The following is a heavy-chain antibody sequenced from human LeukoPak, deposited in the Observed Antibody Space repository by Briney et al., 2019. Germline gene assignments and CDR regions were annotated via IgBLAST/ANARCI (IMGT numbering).Heavy chain of an antibody. CDR2: IYYSGST. D-gene: IGHD4-17*01. J-gene: IGHJ4*02. CDR3: ARALHDYGDSGFDY. Sequence: PSETLSLTCTVSGGSISSYYWSWIRQPPGKGLEWIGYIYYSGSTNYNPSLKSRVTISVDRSKNQFSLKLSSVTAADTAVYYCARALHDYGDSGFDYWGQGTLVTVSS. V-gene: IGHV4-59*12. CDR1: GGSISSYY.